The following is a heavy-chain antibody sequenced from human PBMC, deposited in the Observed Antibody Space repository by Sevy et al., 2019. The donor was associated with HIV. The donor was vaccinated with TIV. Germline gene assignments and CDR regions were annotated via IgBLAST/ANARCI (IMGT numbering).Heavy chain of an antibody. CDR3: AREGSYGDELYHYYYGIDV. J-gene: IGHJ6*02. V-gene: IGHV3-7*01. D-gene: IGHD4-17*01. CDR1: GFNFRSYW. CDR2: IYQDGTEK. Sequence: GGSLRLSCEASGFNFRSYWMSWVRQAPGKGLEWVASIYQDGTEKHYGDSLKGSFTISRDNAKNYLYLQVNSLAGEDTAVYYCAREGSYGDELYHYYYGIDVWGQGTTVTVSS.